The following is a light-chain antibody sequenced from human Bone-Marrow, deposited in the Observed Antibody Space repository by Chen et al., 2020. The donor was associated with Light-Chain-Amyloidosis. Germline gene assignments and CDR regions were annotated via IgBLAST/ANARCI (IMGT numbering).Light chain of an antibody. CDR1: SSDVGGENH. CDR3: SSYTITNTLV. CDR2: EVT. V-gene: IGLV2-14*01. J-gene: IGLJ1*01. Sequence: QSALTPPASVSGSPGQSITLPCTGTSSDVGGENHVSWYQQHPDKAPKLMIYEVTNRPSWVPDRGSGSKSDNTASLTISGLQTEDEADYFCSSYTITNTLVFGSGTRVTVL.